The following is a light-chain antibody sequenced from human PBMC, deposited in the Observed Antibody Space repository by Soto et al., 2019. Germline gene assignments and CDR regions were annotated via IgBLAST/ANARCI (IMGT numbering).Light chain of an antibody. V-gene: IGLV2-14*01. CDR2: EVS. J-gene: IGLJ1*01. CDR1: SSDVGTYNY. CDR3: SSFTSSDTLV. Sequence: QSVLTQPASVSGSPGQSITISCTGTSSDVGTYNYVSWYQHHPGKVPKLMIYEVSNRPSGVSNRFSGSKSGNTASLTISGLQAEDEADYYCSSFTSSDTLVFGTGTKVTVL.